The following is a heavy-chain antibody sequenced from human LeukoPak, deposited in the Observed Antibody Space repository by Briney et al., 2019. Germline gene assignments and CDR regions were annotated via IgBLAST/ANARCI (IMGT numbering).Heavy chain of an antibody. J-gene: IGHJ4*02. CDR2: SYYSGST. CDR3: ARRSWSTSSWYFDY. D-gene: IGHD6-6*01. V-gene: IGHV4-39*01. CDR1: GDSISSSSYH. Sequence: SETLSLTCTVSGDSISSSSYHWGWIRQPPEEGLEWIGSSYYSGSTYYNPSLKSRVTISVDTSNNQFSLKLSSVTAADTAVYYCARRSWSTSSWYFDYWGQGTLVTVSS.